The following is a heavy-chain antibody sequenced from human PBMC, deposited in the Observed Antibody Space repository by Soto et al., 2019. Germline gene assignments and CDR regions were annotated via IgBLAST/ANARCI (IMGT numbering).Heavy chain of an antibody. CDR1: GGSISSGDYY. CDR3: ARDGGGYDYNY. J-gene: IGHJ4*02. V-gene: IGHV4-30-4*01. D-gene: IGHD5-12*01. Sequence: PSETLSLTCTVSGGSISSGDYYWSWIRQPPGKGLEWIGYIYYSGSTYYNPSLKSRVTISVDTSKNQFSLKLSSVTAADTAVYYCARDGGGYDYNYWGQGALVTVYS. CDR2: IYYSGST.